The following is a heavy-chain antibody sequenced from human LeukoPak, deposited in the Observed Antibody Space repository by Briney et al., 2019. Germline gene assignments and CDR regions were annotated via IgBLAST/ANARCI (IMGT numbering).Heavy chain of an antibody. V-gene: IGHV4-34*01. CDR1: GGSFSGYY. CDR3: ARAPSSIAARRGYFDY. J-gene: IGHJ4*02. CDR2: INHSGST. Sequence: SETLSLTCVVYGGSFSGYYWSWIRQPPGKGLEWIGEINHSGSTYYNPSLKSRVTISVDTSKNQFSLKLSSVTAADTAVYYCARAPSSIAARRGYFDYWGQGTLVTVSS. D-gene: IGHD6-6*01.